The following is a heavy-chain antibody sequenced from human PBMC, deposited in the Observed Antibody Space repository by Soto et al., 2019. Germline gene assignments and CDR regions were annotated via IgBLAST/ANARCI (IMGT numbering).Heavy chain of an antibody. V-gene: IGHV5-51*01. D-gene: IGHD2-15*01. CDR2: IYPDDSDT. CDR1: GYSFTNYR. Sequence: PGESLKISCKGSGYSFTNYRIGWVRQMPGKGLEWMGMIYPDDSDTKYSPSFQGQVTFSADKSVNTAYLQWSSLKASDTAIYYCARLGWRSLAAWFDPWGQGTLVTVSS. J-gene: IGHJ5*02. CDR3: ARLGWRSLAAWFDP.